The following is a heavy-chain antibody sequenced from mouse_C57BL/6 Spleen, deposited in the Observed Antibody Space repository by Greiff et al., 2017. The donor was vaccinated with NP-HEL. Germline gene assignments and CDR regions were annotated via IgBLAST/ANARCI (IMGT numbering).Heavy chain of an antibody. Sequence: VESGGGLVQPGGSLKLSCAASGFTFSDYYMYWVRQTPEKRLEWVAYISNGGGSTYYPDTVKGRFTISRDNAKNTLYLQMSRLKSEDTAMYYCANYDYDGGFAYWGQGTLVTVSA. D-gene: IGHD2-4*01. J-gene: IGHJ3*01. CDR3: ANYDYDGGFAY. V-gene: IGHV5-12*01. CDR1: GFTFSDYY. CDR2: ISNGGGST.